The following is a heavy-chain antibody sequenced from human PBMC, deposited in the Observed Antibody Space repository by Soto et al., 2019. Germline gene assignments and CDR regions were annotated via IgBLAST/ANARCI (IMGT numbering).Heavy chain of an antibody. Sequence: QVQLVQSGAEVKKPGSSVKVCCKASGGTFSSYAISWVRQAPGRGLEWMGGIIPIFGTANYAQKFQGRVTITADESTSTAYMELSSLRSEDTAVYYCARGLSSSWPYYYYYYGMDVWGQGTTVTVSS. CDR3: ARGLSSSWPYYYYYYGMDV. V-gene: IGHV1-69*12. CDR1: GGTFSSYA. D-gene: IGHD6-13*01. J-gene: IGHJ6*02. CDR2: IIPIFGTA.